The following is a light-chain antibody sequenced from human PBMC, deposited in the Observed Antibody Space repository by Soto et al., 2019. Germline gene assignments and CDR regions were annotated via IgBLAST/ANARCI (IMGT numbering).Light chain of an antibody. J-gene: IGKJ1*01. CDR1: QSVSNIY. CDR3: QQYGSSPMWT. V-gene: IGKV3-20*01. CDR2: GAS. Sequence: LVLTQSPGTLSLSPGETATLSCRASQSVSNIYLGWYQQKPGQAPSLLIYGASSRATGIPDRFSGSGSGTDFTLTISRLEPEDFAVYYCQQYGSSPMWTFGQGTKVDNK.